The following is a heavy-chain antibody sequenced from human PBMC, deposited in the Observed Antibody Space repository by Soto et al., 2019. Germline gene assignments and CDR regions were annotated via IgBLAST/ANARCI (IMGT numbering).Heavy chain of an antibody. J-gene: IGHJ6*03. CDR2: ISRSSSVI. CDR1: GFILSDCA. D-gene: IGHD7-27*01. CDR3: ARDLSWGSNWYYYMDV. Sequence: EVQLVESEGGLVQPGGSLRLSCATSGFILSDCAMNWVRQAPGKGLEWVSYISRSSSVIDYADSVKGRFTVSRDNARNSLYLQMNSLRAEDTAVYYCARDLSWGSNWYYYMDVWGKGTTVTVSS. V-gene: IGHV3-48*01.